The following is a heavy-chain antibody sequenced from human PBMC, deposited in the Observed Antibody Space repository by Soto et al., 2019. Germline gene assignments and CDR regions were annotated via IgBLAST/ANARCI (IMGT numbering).Heavy chain of an antibody. D-gene: IGHD6-19*01. Sequence: GGSLRLSCAASGFTFSSYGMHWVRQAPGKGLEWVAIIWYDGSNKYYADSVKGRFTISRDNSKNTLYLQMNSLRAEDTAVYYCAREVAGTSNSTPLDWFDPWGQGTLVTVSS. CDR2: IWYDGSNK. V-gene: IGHV3-33*01. CDR3: AREVAGTSNSTPLDWFDP. CDR1: GFTFSSYG. J-gene: IGHJ5*02.